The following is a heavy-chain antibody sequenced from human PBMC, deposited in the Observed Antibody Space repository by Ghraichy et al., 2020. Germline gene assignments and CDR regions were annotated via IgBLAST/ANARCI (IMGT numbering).Heavy chain of an antibody. V-gene: IGHV4-39*01. CDR1: GGSISSSSYY. D-gene: IGHD3-3*01. CDR3: ARLNYDFWSGYYSDPYYFDY. CDR2: IYYSGST. Sequence: SEILSLTCTVSGGSISSSSYYWGWIRQPPGKGLEWIGSIYYSGSTYYNPSLKSRVTISVDTSKNQFSLKLSSVTAADTAVYYCARLNYDFWSGYYSDPYYFDYWGQGTLVTVSS. J-gene: IGHJ4*02.